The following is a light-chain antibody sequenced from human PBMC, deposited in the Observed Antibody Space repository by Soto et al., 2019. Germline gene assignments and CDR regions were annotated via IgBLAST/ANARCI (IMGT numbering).Light chain of an antibody. CDR3: LQSDSFPHT. CDR1: QGISTW. J-gene: IGKJ2*01. CDR2: AAS. Sequence: DIQMTQSPSSVSASVGDRVTITCRASQGISTWLAWYQQKPGQAPKLLIYAASSLQTGVSSRFSGSGSGTDFTLTISSLQPEDFATYYCLQSDSFPHTFGPGTKLHIK. V-gene: IGKV1-12*01.